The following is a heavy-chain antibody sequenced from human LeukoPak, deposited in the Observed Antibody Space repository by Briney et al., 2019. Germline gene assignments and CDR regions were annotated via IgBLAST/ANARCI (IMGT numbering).Heavy chain of an antibody. CDR1: GFTFSSYE. V-gene: IGHV3-48*03. D-gene: IGHD1-26*01. Sequence: GGSLRLSCAASGFTFSSYEMNWVRQAPGKGLEWVSYISSSGSTIYYADSVKGRFTISRDNAKNSLYLQMSSLRAEDTAVYYCARETLPFDYWGQGTLVTVPS. CDR3: ARETLPFDY. CDR2: ISSSGSTI. J-gene: IGHJ4*02.